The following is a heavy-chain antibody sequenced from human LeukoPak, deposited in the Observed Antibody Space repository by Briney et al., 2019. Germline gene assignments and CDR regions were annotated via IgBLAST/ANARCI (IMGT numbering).Heavy chain of an antibody. V-gene: IGHV3-15*04. CDR2: IESKTDSGTT. J-gene: IGHJ4*02. Sequence: GGSLRLSCAASGFPFSDAWMRCVRQAPGKGLEWVGRIESKTDSGTTEYAAPVKGRFTISRDDSKNTLYLQMNSLKTEDTAVYYCTRDEGDDYFDNWGQGTLVTVSS. CDR3: TRDEGDDYFDN. CDR1: GFPFSDAW. D-gene: IGHD3-16*01.